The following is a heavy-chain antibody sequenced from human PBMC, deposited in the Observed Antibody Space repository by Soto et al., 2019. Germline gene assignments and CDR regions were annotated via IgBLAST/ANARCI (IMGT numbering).Heavy chain of an antibody. J-gene: IGHJ4*02. CDR1: GGSFSGYY. Sequence: SETLSLTCAVYGGSFSGYYWSWIRQPPGKGLEWIGEINHSGSTNYNPSLKSRVTISVDTSKNQFSLKLSSVTAADTAVYYCARAARCGFFDYWGQGALVTVSS. CDR2: INHSGST. D-gene: IGHD1-26*01. CDR3: ARAARCGFFDY. V-gene: IGHV4-34*01.